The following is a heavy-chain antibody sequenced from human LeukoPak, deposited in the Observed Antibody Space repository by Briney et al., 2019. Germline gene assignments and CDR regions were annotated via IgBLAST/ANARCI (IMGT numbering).Heavy chain of an antibody. CDR2: ISFDGSDK. CDR3: ARGPESLVRGVGPFDY. D-gene: IGHD3-10*01. V-gene: IGHV3-30*03. J-gene: IGHJ4*02. Sequence: GGSLRLSCAGSGFTFNNYGIHWVRQAPGKGLEWVAVISFDGSDKYYADSVKGRFTISRDNAKNSLYLQMNSLRAEDTAVYYCARGPESLVRGVGPFDYWGQGTLVTVSS. CDR1: GFTFNNYG.